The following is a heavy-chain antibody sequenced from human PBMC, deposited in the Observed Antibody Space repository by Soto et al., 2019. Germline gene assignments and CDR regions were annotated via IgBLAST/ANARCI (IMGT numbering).Heavy chain of an antibody. CDR3: ARDVYYYDSSGYYHNWFDP. D-gene: IGHD3-22*01. Sequence: GASVKVSCKASGYTFTSYGISWVRQAPGQGLEWMGWISAYNGNTNYAQKLQGRVTMTTDTSTSTAYMELRSLRSDDTAVYYCARDVYYYDSSGYYHNWFDPWGQGTLGTVSS. V-gene: IGHV1-18*04. CDR1: GYTFTSYG. CDR2: ISAYNGNT. J-gene: IGHJ5*02.